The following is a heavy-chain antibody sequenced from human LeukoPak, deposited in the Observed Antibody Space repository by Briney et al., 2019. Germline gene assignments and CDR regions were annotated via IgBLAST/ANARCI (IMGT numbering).Heavy chain of an antibody. J-gene: IGHJ4*02. CDR1: GFTFSHYS. CDR2: IRFTGSYI. Sequence: AGGSLRLSFVASGFTFSHYSMNWVRQAPGKGLEWVSSIRFTGSYIYYADSVKGRFTISRDDAKNLLSLQMISLRAEDTAVYYCTRAGLRRDGYNSDYWGQGTLVTVSS. D-gene: IGHD5-24*01. V-gene: IGHV3-21*01. CDR3: TRAGLRRDGYNSDY.